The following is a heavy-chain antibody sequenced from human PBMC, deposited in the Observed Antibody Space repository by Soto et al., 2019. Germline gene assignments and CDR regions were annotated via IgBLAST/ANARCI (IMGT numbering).Heavy chain of an antibody. D-gene: IGHD5-18*01. J-gene: IGHJ6*02. CDR3: ARTRHNERIHHQFYSGTDV. CDR2: IDWDDTK. CDR1: GFSLPTTVVY. V-gene: IGHV2-70*01. Sequence: SGPTLVNPTETLTLTCTFSGFSLPTTVVYVTWILQQPGKALQRLALIDWDDTKYYNKSLTTRLTVSKDTSKNQVVLTMTNMDLLDTATYFCARTRHNERIHHQFYSGTDVWGPGTTVTVS.